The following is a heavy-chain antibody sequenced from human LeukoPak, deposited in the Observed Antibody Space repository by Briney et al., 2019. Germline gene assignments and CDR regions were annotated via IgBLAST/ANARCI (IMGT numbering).Heavy chain of an antibody. CDR3: ARAGLGMSWWMVAFDI. CDR2: IIPIFGTA. D-gene: IGHD2-8*02. J-gene: IGHJ3*02. Sequence: ASVKVSCKASGGTFSSYAISWVRQAPGQGLEWMGGIIPIFGTANYAQKFQGRVTITTDESTSTAYMELSSLRSEDTAVYYCARAGLGMSWWMVAFDIWGQGTMVTVSS. V-gene: IGHV1-69*05. CDR1: GGTFSSYA.